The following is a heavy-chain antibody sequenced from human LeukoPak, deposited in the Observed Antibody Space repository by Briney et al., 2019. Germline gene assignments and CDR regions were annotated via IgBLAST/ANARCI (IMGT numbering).Heavy chain of an antibody. CDR3: SKLGFVVDYDSSGYPVDY. CDR2: ISYDGSNK. J-gene: IGHJ4*02. D-gene: IGHD3-22*01. V-gene: IGHV3-30*18. CDR1: GFTFSSYG. Sequence: PGGSLRLSCAASGFTFSSYGMHWVRQAPGKGLEWVAVISYDGSNKYYADSVEGRFTISRDNSKNTLYLQMNSLRTEDTVVYYCSKLGFVVDYDSSGYPVDYWGQGTLVTVSS.